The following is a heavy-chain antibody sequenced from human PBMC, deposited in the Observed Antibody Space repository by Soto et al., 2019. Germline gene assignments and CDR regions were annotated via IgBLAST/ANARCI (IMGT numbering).Heavy chain of an antibody. J-gene: IGHJ4*02. CDR1: GFTFSSYG. D-gene: IGHD2-2*01. V-gene: IGHV3-30*18. CDR3: AKDFDIVVVPAANFFDY. Sequence: GGSLRLSCAASGFTFSSYGMHWVRQAPGKGLEWVAVISYDGSNKYYADSVKGRFTISRDNSKNTLYLQMNSLRAEDTAVYYCAKDFDIVVVPAANFFDYWGQGTLVTVSS. CDR2: ISYDGSNK.